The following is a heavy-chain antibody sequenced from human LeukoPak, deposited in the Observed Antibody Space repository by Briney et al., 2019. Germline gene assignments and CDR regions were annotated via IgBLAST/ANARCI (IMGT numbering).Heavy chain of an antibody. CDR3: VRGTPEAYY. CDR2: ITTSLII. CDR1: GFTFSSYS. J-gene: IGHJ4*02. V-gene: IGHV3-23*01. D-gene: IGHD1-14*01. Sequence: PGGSLRLSCAASGFTFSSYSMTWVRQAPGKGLEWVSSITTSLIISYADSVKGRLSISRDDSRSTLYLQLTSLTVEDTALYYCVRGTPEAYYWGQGTLVTVSS.